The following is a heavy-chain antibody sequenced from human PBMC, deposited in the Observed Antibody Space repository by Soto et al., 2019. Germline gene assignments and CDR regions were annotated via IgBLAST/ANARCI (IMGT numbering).Heavy chain of an antibody. V-gene: IGHV3-23*01. CDR1: GFTFSSYA. CDR3: AKDHCSSTSCYVYYYYYYMDV. CDR2: ISGSGGST. J-gene: IGHJ6*03. D-gene: IGHD2-2*01. Sequence: GSLRLSCAASGFTFSSYAMSWVRQAPGKGLEWVSAISGSGGSTYYADSVKGRFTISRDNSKNTLYLQMNSLRAEDTAVYYCAKDHCSSTSCYVYYYYYYMDVWGKGTTVTVSS.